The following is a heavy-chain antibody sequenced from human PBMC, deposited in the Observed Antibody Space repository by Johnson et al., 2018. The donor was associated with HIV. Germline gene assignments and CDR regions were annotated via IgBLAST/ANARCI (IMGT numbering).Heavy chain of an antibody. CDR3: AKGGGSGWSDAFDI. V-gene: IGHV3-23*01. J-gene: IGHJ3*02. CDR2: ISGSGGST. D-gene: IGHD6-19*01. Sequence: QAPGKGLDWVSTISGSGGSTYSADSVKGRFTISRDNSENTLYLQMNSLRAEDTAVYYCAKGGGSGWSDAFDIWGQGTMVTVSS.